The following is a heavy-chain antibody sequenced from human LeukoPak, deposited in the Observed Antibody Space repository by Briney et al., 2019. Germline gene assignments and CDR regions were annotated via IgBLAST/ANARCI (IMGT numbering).Heavy chain of an antibody. J-gene: IGHJ4*02. CDR1: GFILSSFW. CDR3: ARHGTRHIH. V-gene: IGHV3-7*01. Sequence: PGGSLRLSCEASGFILSSFWMTWVRQAPGKGLEWVANINPGGSETYYVDSVKGRFTISRDNAKNSLYLEMNNLRDEDAAVYYCARHGTRHIHWGQGTLVTVSS. D-gene: IGHD2-21*01. CDR2: INPGGSET.